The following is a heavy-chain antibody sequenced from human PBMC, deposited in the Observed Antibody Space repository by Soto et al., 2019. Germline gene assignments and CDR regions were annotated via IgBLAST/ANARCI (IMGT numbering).Heavy chain of an antibody. J-gene: IGHJ6*02. CDR2: INPSGGST. CDR1: GYAFTSYY. Sequence: ASVEVSCKGSGYAFTSYYMHWVLQAPGEGLEWMGIINPSGGSTSYAQKFQGRVTMTRDTSTSTVYMELSSLRSEDTAVYYCARDVVAARLCGMDVWGQGTTVTVSS. CDR3: ARDVVAARLCGMDV. D-gene: IGHD6-6*01. V-gene: IGHV1-46*01.